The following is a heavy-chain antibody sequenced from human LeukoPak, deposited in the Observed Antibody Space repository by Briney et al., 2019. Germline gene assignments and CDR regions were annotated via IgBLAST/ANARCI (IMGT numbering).Heavy chain of an antibody. V-gene: IGHV3-23*01. Sequence: GGSLRLSCAASGFTFSSYGMSWVRQAPGKGLEWVSAISGSGGSTYYADSVKGRFTISRDNSKNTLYLQMNSLRAEDTAVYHCAKGGMITFGGVIVRTYAFDIWGQGTMVTVSS. CDR1: GFTFSSYG. CDR3: AKGGMITFGGVIVRTYAFDI. D-gene: IGHD3-16*02. CDR2: ISGSGGST. J-gene: IGHJ3*02.